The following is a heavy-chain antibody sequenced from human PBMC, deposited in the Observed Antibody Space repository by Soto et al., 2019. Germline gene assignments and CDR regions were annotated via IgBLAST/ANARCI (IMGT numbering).Heavy chain of an antibody. CDR3: ATSTRFFSTGKQIFYVMDG. J-gene: IGHJ6*02. D-gene: IGHD3-3*01. V-gene: IGHV1-3*01. Sequence: ASVKVYCKASEETFTSYVIHWVRQAPGQRHEWMGWINAGNGNTKYSQNFQGRVTITRDASASTAYMELSSLRSQDTAVYYCATSTRFFSTGKQIFYVMDGWGQGPKVTGPS. CDR2: INAGNGNT. CDR1: EETFTSYV.